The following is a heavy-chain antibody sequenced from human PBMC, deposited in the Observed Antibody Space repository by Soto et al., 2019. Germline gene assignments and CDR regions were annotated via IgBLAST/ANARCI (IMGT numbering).Heavy chain of an antibody. V-gene: IGHV4-39*01. D-gene: IGHD1-1*01. J-gene: IGHJ4*02. CDR1: DGSISSSSYY. CDR2: IYYSGST. Sequence: PSETLSITCTVPDGSISSSSYYWGWIRQPPGKGLEWIGSIYYSGSTYYNPSLKSRVTISVVTSKNQFSLKLSSVTAADTAVYYCARHGHWNSDYCGQGTLGTVSS. CDR3: ARHGHWNSDY.